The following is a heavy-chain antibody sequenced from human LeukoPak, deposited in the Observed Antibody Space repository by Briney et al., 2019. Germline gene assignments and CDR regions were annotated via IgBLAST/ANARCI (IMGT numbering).Heavy chain of an antibody. V-gene: IGHV4-59*01. CDR2: SGST. CDR3: ARTRRHYYGSGKNLTPWPAGLDV. Sequence: SETLSLTCTVSGGSFSDYYWTWIRQSPGKGLEWIGYSGSTNYNPSLKSRVTISVDTSKRHFSLTLSSVTEADTAVYYCARTRRHYYGSGKNLTPWPAGLDVWGQGTTAIVS. J-gene: IGHJ6*02. D-gene: IGHD3-10*01. CDR1: GGSFSDYY.